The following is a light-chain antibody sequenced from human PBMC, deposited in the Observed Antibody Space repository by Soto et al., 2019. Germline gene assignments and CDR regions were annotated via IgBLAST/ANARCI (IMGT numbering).Light chain of an antibody. CDR2: DAS. J-gene: IGKJ1*01. V-gene: IGKV1-5*01. CDR1: QNIRGW. Sequence: DIRMTQSPSTLSTSVGDRVTITCRASQNIRGWLAWYQQKPGKAPQLLIYDASTLESGVPSRFSGSGSGTEFNLTISSLQPDDFATYYCQQYNSYSWTFGQGTTVAIK. CDR3: QQYNSYSWT.